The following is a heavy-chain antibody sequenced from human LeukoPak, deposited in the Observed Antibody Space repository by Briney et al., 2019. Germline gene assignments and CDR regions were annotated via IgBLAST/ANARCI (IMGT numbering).Heavy chain of an antibody. CDR1: GGSISSYY. CDR3: ARDYGDYESYMDG. V-gene: IGHV4-59*01. Sequence: PSETLSLTCTVSGGSISSYYWSWIRQPPGKGLEWIGYIYYSGSTKYNPSLKSRVTISVDTSKSQFSLKLSSVTAADTAVYYCARDYGDYESYMDGWGKGTTVTVSS. J-gene: IGHJ6*03. D-gene: IGHD4-17*01. CDR2: IYYSGST.